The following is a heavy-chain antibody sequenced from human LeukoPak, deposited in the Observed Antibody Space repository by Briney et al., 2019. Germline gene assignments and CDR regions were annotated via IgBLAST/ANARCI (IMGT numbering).Heavy chain of an antibody. V-gene: IGHV3-30*18. CDR2: ISYDGPNK. D-gene: IGHD4-17*01. CDR1: GFTFSSYG. CDR3: AKGRYHLATVTLLDY. J-gene: IGHJ4*02. Sequence: GGSLRLSCAASGFTFSSYGMHWVRQAPGKGLEWVAVISYDGPNKYYADSVKGRFTISRDNSKNTLYLQMNSLRAEDTAVYYCAKGRYHLATVTLLDYWGQGTLVTVSS.